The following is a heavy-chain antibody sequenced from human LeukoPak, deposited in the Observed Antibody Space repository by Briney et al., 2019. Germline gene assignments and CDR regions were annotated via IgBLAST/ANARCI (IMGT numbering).Heavy chain of an antibody. V-gene: IGHV1-18*01. Sequence: GASVKVSCKASGYTFTNYGISWVRQAPGQGLEWMGWSSTYNGNTKYAQKLQGRVTMTTDTPTSTAYMELRSLRSDDTAVYYCARDLQLREMATMVFDYWGQGTLVTVSS. CDR1: GYTFTNYG. CDR2: SSTYNGNT. J-gene: IGHJ4*02. CDR3: ARDLQLREMATMVFDY. D-gene: IGHD5-24*01.